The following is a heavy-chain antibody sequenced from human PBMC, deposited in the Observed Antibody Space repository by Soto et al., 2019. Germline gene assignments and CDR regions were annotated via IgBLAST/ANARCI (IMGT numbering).Heavy chain of an antibody. Sequence: QPWGSLRLSCAASGFTFSSYWMSWVRQAPGKGLEWVANIKQDGSEKYYVDSVKGRFTISRDNAKNSLYLQMNSLRAEDTAVYYCARVAGSSSRLPFDYWGQGTLVNVSS. CDR1: GFTFSSYW. J-gene: IGHJ4*02. CDR3: ARVAGSSSRLPFDY. D-gene: IGHD6-13*01. V-gene: IGHV3-7*05. CDR2: IKQDGSEK.